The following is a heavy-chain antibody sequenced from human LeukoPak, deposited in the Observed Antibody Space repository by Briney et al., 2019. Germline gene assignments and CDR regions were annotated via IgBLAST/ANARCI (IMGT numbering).Heavy chain of an antibody. CDR3: ARDTLVYGDSPDAFDI. Sequence: GGSLRLSCAASGFTFSTYEMNWVRQAPGKGLEWISYIGGSGSTVYYADSVKGRFTISRDNAENSLYLQMNSLRDEDTAVYYCARDTLVYGDSPDAFDIWGQGTMVTVSS. CDR1: GFTFSTYE. V-gene: IGHV3-48*03. D-gene: IGHD4-17*01. J-gene: IGHJ3*02. CDR2: IGGSGSTV.